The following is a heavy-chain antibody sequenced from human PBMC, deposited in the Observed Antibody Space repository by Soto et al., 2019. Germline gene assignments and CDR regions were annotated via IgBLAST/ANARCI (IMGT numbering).Heavy chain of an antibody. CDR2: IYSGGST. J-gene: IGHJ5*02. CDR3: ARVPSPTVRTWFYP. Sequence: GGSLRLSCAASGFTVNSNYMSWVRQAPGKGLEWVSVIYSGGSTYYADSVKGRFTISRDNSKNTLYLQMSSLRAEDTAVYYCARVPSPTVRTWFYPWGQGTLVPVSS. CDR1: GFTVNSNY. D-gene: IGHD2-2*01. V-gene: IGHV3-66*01.